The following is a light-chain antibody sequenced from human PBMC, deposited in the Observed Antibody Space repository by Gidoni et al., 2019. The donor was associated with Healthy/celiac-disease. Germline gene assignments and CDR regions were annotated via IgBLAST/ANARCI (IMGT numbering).Light chain of an antibody. Sequence: SYDLTQPPSVSVSPGQTARITCAGDALPKQYAYWYQQKPGQAPVLVIYKDSERPSGIPERFSGSSSGTTVTLTISGVQAEDEADYYCQSADSSGTHAVFGGGTKLTVL. J-gene: IGLJ2*01. CDR3: QSADSSGTHAV. CDR1: ALPKQY. V-gene: IGLV3-25*03. CDR2: KDS.